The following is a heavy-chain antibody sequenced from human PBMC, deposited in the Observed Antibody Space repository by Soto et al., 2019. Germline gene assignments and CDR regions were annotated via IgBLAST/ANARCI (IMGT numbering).Heavy chain of an antibody. V-gene: IGHV1-18*01. D-gene: IGHD2-8*01. CDR3: ARDPYHVLIVNAPNLYGMDV. J-gene: IGHJ6*02. Sequence: QVQLVQSGAEVKKPGASVKVSCKACGYTFTTYDISWVRQAPGQGLEWMGRISTYNGNTNYPQSLQGRLTMTTDTSTTTAYMELSSLRSDDTAVYYCARDPYHVLIVNAPNLYGMDVWGQGTTVTVSS. CDR2: ISTYNGNT. CDR1: GYTFTTYD.